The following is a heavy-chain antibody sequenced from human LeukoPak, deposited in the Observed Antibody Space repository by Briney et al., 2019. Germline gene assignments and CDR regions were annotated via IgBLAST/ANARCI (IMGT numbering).Heavy chain of an antibody. CDR1: GFTFSSYS. J-gene: IGHJ4*02. CDR2: IGPSVSAT. Sequence: PGGSLRLSCAVSGFTFSSYSMNWVRQAPGKGLEWVSYIGPSVSATYYADSVKGRFTISRDNAKNSLSLQMNSLRDEDTAVYYCARGIAAAGTSSFDYWGQGTVVTVSS. CDR3: ARGIAAAGTSSFDY. D-gene: IGHD6-13*01. V-gene: IGHV3-48*02.